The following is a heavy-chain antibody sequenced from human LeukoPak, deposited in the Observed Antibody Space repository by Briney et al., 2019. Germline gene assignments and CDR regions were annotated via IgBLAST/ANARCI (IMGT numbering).Heavy chain of an antibody. V-gene: IGHV3-23*01. CDR3: AKEGFWSGLDYYYMDV. D-gene: IGHD3-3*01. J-gene: IGHJ6*03. CDR1: GFTFSSYA. CDR2: ISGSDGST. Sequence: PGGSLRLSCVASGFTFSSYAMSWVRQAPGKGLEWVSAISGSDGSTYYADSVKGRFTISRDNSKNTLYLQMNSLRAEDTAVYYCAKEGFWSGLDYYYMDVWGKGTTVTVSS.